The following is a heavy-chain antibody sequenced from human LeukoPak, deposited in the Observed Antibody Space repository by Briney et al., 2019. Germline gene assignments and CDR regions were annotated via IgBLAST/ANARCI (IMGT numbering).Heavy chain of an antibody. CDR3: VKDGSGSPWYFDY. V-gene: IGHV1-3*01. D-gene: IGHD6-25*01. CDR2: INAGNGNT. J-gene: IGHJ4*02. CDR1: GYTFTSYA. Sequence: ASVKVSCKASGYTFTSYAMHWVRQAPGQRLEWMGWINAGNGNTKYSQKFQGRVTITRDTSASTAYMELSSLRSEDTAVYYCVKDGSGSPWYFDYWGQGTLVTVSS.